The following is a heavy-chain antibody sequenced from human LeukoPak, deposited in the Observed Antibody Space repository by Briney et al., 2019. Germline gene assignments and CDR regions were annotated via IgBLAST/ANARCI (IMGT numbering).Heavy chain of an antibody. D-gene: IGHD2-2*01. CDR3: AREDIVVVPPSRPFDP. V-gene: IGHV1-69*04. CDR2: IIPILGIA. J-gene: IGHJ5*02. CDR1: GGTFSSYA. Sequence: ASVKVSCKASGGTFSSYAISWVRQAPGQGLEWMGRIIPILGIANYAQKFQGRVTLTRDTSISTAYMELSSLTSEDTAVYYCAREDIVVVPPSRPFDPWGQGTLVTVSS.